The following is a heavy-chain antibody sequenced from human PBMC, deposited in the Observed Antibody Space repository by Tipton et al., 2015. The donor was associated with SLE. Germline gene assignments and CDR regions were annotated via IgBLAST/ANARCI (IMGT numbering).Heavy chain of an antibody. J-gene: IGHJ4*02. V-gene: IGHV4-30-2*01. CDR2: INHSGST. CDR3: ARGGYISSGYFDY. D-gene: IGHD6-6*01. CDR1: GGSISSGGYS. Sequence: TLSLTCAVSGGSISSGGYSWSWIRQPPGKGLEWIGEINHSGSTNYNPSLKSRVTISVDTSKNQFSLKLSSVTAADTAVYYCARGGYISSGYFDYWGQGTLVTVSS.